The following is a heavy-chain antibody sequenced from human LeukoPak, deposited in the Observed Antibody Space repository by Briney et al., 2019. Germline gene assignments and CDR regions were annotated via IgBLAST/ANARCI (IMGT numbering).Heavy chain of an antibody. CDR1: GYTFTDYY. J-gene: IGHJ4*02. Sequence: GASVKVSCKASGYTFTDYYIHWVRQAPGQGLEWMACINPNSGGTYYAQNFHDRITLTRDTSISTAYMELSRLRSDDTAIYYCARANALYCSSTSCLFEYWGQGTLVTVSS. V-gene: IGHV1-2*02. CDR2: INPNSGGT. CDR3: ARANALYCSSTSCLFEY. D-gene: IGHD2-2*01.